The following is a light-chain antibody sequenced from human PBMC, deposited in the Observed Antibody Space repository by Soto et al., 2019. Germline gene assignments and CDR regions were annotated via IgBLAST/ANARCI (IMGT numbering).Light chain of an antibody. Sequence: QSALTQPASVSGSPGQSITISCTGTSSDVGSYNLVSWYQQHPGKAPKLMIYEVSKRPSGVSNRFSGFKSGNTASLTISGLQAEDEADYYCCSYAGSRGVVFGGGTKLTVL. V-gene: IGLV2-23*02. CDR1: SSDVGSYNL. J-gene: IGLJ2*01. CDR3: CSYAGSRGVV. CDR2: EVS.